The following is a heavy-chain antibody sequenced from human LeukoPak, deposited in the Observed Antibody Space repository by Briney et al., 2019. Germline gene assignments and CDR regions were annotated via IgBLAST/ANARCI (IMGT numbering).Heavy chain of an antibody. CDR2: ISSSSDYI. V-gene: IGHV3-21*01. CDR3: ARDKHDYVWGSFRPNYYYYGMVV. Sequence: PGGSLRLSCAASGFTFSGYSINWVRQAPGKGLEWVSSISSSSDYIYYADSVKGRFTISRDNAKNSLYLQMNSLRAEDTAVYYCARDKHDYVWGSFRPNYYYYGMVVWGQGTTVTVSS. D-gene: IGHD3-16*02. J-gene: IGHJ6*02. CDR1: GFTFSGYS.